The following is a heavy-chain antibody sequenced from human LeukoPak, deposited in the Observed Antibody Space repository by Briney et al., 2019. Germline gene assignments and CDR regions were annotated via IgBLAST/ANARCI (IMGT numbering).Heavy chain of an antibody. CDR2: IGHDGSYK. V-gene: IGHV3-30*02. CDR1: GITFNTYG. Sequence: GGSLRLSCIVSGITFNTYGFHWFRQAPGKGLEWLAFIGHDGSYKHYADFVRGRFTISRDNSRNTLYLQMNSLRADDTALYRCAKDLSYSFDIWGQGTKVTVSS. J-gene: IGHJ3*02. CDR3: AKDLSYSFDI. D-gene: IGHD2-15*01.